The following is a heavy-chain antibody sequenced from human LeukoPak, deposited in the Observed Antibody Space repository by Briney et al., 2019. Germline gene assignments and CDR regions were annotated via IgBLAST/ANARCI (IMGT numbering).Heavy chain of an antibody. V-gene: IGHV4-39*07. J-gene: IGHJ4*02. CDR3: ARRYGYFDT. Sequence: PSETLSLTCTVSGGSISVDCCYWGWIRQPPGKGLEWIASVYYTGNTYYNPSLKSRVTISVDTSKNQFSLKLSSATAADTAVYYCARRYGYFDTWGQGTLVSVSS. CDR2: VYYTGNT. CDR1: GGSISVDCCY. D-gene: IGHD1-14*01.